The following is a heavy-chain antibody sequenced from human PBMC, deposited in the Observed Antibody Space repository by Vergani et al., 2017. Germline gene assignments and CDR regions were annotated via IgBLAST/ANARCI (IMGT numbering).Heavy chain of an antibody. D-gene: IGHD6-19*01. Sequence: QLQLQESGPGLVKPSETLSLTCTVSGGSISSSSYYWGWIRQPPGKGLEWIGSIYYSGSTYYNPSLKSRVTISVDTSKNQFSLKLSSVTAADTALYYCARGTAVAGTFDYWGQGTLVTVSS. CDR1: GGSISSSSYY. V-gene: IGHV4-39*07. CDR3: ARGTAVAGTFDY. CDR2: IYYSGST. J-gene: IGHJ4*02.